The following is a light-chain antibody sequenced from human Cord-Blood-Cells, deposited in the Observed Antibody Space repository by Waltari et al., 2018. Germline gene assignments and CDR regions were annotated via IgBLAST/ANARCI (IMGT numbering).Light chain of an antibody. V-gene: IGLV6-57*02. Sequence: NFMLTQPHPVSESQGKTVTIPCTGSSGSIASKHVQWYQQRPGSAPTTVIYEDNQRPSGVPDRFSGSIDSSSNSASLTISGLKTEDEADYYCQSYDSSNWVFGGGTKLTVL. J-gene: IGLJ3*02. CDR1: SGSIASKH. CDR3: QSYDSSNWV. CDR2: EDN.